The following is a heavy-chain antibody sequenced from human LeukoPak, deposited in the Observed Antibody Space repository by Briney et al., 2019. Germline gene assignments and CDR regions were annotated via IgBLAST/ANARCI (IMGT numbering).Heavy chain of an antibody. J-gene: IGHJ3*02. Sequence: PGGSLRLSCAASGFTFSSYSMNWVRQAPGKGLEWVSYISSSSSTIYYADSVKGRLTISRDNAKNSLYLQMNSLRAEDTAVYYCARDHPDSSSWYDAFDIWGQGTMVTVSS. CDR1: GFTFSSYS. CDR3: ARDHPDSSSWYDAFDI. CDR2: ISSSSSTI. V-gene: IGHV3-48*01. D-gene: IGHD6-13*01.